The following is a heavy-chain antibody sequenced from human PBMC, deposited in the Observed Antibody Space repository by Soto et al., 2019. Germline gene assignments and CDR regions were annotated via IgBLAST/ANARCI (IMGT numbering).Heavy chain of an antibody. CDR2: IGTAGDP. D-gene: IGHD3-16*01. J-gene: IGHJ3*02. CDR3: ARSILGGAFDI. Sequence: GGSLRLSCAASGFTFSSYDMYWVRQATGKGLEWVSAIGTAGDPYYPGSVKGRFTISRENAKNSLYLQMNSLRAGDTAVYYCARSILGGAFDIWGQGTMVTVSS. CDR1: GFTFSSYD. V-gene: IGHV3-13*05.